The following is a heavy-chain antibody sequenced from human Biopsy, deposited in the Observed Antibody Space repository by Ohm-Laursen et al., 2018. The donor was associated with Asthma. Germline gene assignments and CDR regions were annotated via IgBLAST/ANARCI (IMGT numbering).Heavy chain of an antibody. Sequence: SLRLSCAAPGFAVSSDSMFWVRQAPAKGLEWVSVIYSGGTSHTADSVRGRFTISRDYSKNTLYLQMHSLRAEDTAVYYCARGDSSNWSHYYFDCWGQGTLVTVSS. CDR2: IYSGGTS. V-gene: IGHV3-53*01. J-gene: IGHJ4*02. CDR1: GFAVSSDS. D-gene: IGHD3-22*01. CDR3: ARGDSSNWSHYYFDC.